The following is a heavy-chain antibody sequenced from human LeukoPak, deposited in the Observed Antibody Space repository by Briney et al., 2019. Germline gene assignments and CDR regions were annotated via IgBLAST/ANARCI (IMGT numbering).Heavy chain of an antibody. CDR3: VRDGGVSGYDLLDY. Sequence: GGSLRLSCAASGFAFSSYSMSWVRQAPGKGLEWVSSINVSPAYISYADSVKGRFTISRDNAKNSLYLQMNSLRAEDTAVYYCVRDGGVSGYDLLDYWGQGTLVTVSS. V-gene: IGHV3-21*01. J-gene: IGHJ4*02. CDR1: GFAFSSYS. D-gene: IGHD5-12*01. CDR2: INVSPAYI.